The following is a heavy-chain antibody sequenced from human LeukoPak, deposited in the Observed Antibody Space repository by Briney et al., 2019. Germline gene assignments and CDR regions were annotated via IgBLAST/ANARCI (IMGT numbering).Heavy chain of an antibody. Sequence: GSLRLSCAASGFTFSSYSMNWVRQAPGKGLEWVSSISSSSSYIYYADSVKGRFTISRDNSKNTLYLQMNSLRAEGTAVYYCAKAAYSSSHRNWFDPWGQGTLVTVSS. CDR2: ISSSSSYI. J-gene: IGHJ5*02. CDR3: AKAAYSSSHRNWFDP. D-gene: IGHD6-13*01. CDR1: GFTFSSYS. V-gene: IGHV3-21*04.